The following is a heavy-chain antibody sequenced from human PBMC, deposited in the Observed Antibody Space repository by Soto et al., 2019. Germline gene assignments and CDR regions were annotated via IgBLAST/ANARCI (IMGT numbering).Heavy chain of an antibody. CDR3: ARLDRSADY. Sequence: QVQLVQSGPEVKKPGSTVRVACKTSGGSLSSNSLSWVRQAPGQGLEWMGRFIPVVGVVNYAQKFKGRVTISADTGTNTAYMELNSLRSDDTAVYYCARLDRSADYWGQGTLVTVSS. CDR2: FIPVVGVV. J-gene: IGHJ4*02. V-gene: IGHV1-69*04. D-gene: IGHD1-1*01. CDR1: GGSLSSNS.